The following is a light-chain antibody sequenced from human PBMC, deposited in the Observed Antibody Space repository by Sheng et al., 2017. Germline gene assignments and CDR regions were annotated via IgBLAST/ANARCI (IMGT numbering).Light chain of an antibody. V-gene: IGKV1-33*01. Sequence: DIQMTQSPSSLSASVGDRVTITCQASQDIRNYLNWYQQKPGKAPKLLIHDASYLQTGVPSRFTGSGSGTDFTLTISSLQPEDIATYYCQQYDNSPSTFGRGTKGGXQT. CDR3: QQYDNSPST. CDR1: QDIRNY. J-gene: IGKJ3*01. CDR2: DAS.